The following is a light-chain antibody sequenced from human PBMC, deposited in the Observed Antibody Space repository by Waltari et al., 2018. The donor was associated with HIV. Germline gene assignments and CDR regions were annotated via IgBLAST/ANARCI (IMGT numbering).Light chain of an antibody. V-gene: IGLV3-21*02. J-gene: IGLJ2*01. CDR1: NIGRQN. CDR3: QVWHSRTAHVE. CDR2: DDS. Sequence: SYVLTQSPSVSVAPGRTAELTCGGDNIGRQNVHWYQQKTGQAPVLIVYDDSGRPSGIPERFSGSNSGNTATLTITRVEAGDEADYYCQVWHSRTAHVEFGGGTTLTVL.